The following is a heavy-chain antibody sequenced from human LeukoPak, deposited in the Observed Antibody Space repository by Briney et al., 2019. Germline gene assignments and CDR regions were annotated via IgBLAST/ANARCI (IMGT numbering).Heavy chain of an antibody. V-gene: IGHV3-23*01. CDR2: ISGSGGST. CDR1: GFTFNNYA. CDR3: AKGDYYDSSGYYYEGVDP. J-gene: IGHJ5*02. D-gene: IGHD3-22*01. Sequence: PGGSLRLSCAASGFTFNNYAMSWVRQAPGKGLEWVSTISGSGGSTYYADSVKGRFTISRDNSKNTLYLQMNSLRAEDTAVYYCAKGDYYDSSGYYYEGVDPWGQGTLVTVSS.